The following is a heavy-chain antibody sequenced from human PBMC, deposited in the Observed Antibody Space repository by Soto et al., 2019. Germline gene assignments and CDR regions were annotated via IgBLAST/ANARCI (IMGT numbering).Heavy chain of an antibody. V-gene: IGHV1-69*13. CDR1: GGTFSSYA. Sequence: SVKVSCKASGGTFSSYAISWVRQAPGQGLEWMGGIIPIFGTANYAQKFQGRVTITADESTSTAYMELSSLRSEDTAVYYCARVMVRGGLSRWGYYYYVMDVWGQGTTVTVSS. D-gene: IGHD3-10*01. CDR3: ARVMVRGGLSRWGYYYYVMDV. J-gene: IGHJ6*02. CDR2: IIPIFGTA.